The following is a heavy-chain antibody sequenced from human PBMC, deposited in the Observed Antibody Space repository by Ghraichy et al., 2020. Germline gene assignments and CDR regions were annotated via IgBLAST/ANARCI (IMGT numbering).Heavy chain of an antibody. J-gene: IGHJ1*01. CDR3: AKANFRWAYLQH. CDR1: GFTFRNFG. CDR2: ISYDGKNS. Sequence: GGSLRLSCAASGFTFRNFGMYWVRQAPGKRLECVAIISYDGKNSFYADSVKGRFTISRDNSKNTLYLQMNSLRGDDTAVYYCAKANFRWAYLQHWGQGALVTVSS. D-gene: IGHD1-26*01. V-gene: IGHV3-30*18.